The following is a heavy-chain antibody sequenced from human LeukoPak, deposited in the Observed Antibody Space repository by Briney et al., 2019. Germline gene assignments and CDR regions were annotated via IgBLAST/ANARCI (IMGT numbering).Heavy chain of an antibody. CDR1: GGSISSSNW. J-gene: IGHJ6*02. Sequence: SGTLSLTCAVSGGSISSSNWWSWVRQPPGKGLEWIGEIYHSGSTNYNPSLKSRVTISIDKSKNQFSLKLSSVTAADTAVYYCARGSSSHIAPFYYGMDVWGQGTTVTVSS. V-gene: IGHV4-4*02. CDR3: ARGSSSHIAPFYYGMDV. CDR2: IYHSGST. D-gene: IGHD6-13*01.